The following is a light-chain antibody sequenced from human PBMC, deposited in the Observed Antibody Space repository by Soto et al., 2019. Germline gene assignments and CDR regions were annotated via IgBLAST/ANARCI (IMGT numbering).Light chain of an antibody. J-gene: IGKJ1*01. CDR3: HQRQSWPRT. Sequence: IVLTQTPATLSLSPGERATLSCRASQSVSSNLAWYQQNTGQAPRLLIYQTSIRAAGIPARFSASGSGTDFTLTISDVQPEDFALYYCHQRQSWPRTFGQGTKVDI. CDR2: QTS. CDR1: QSVSSN. V-gene: IGKV3-11*01.